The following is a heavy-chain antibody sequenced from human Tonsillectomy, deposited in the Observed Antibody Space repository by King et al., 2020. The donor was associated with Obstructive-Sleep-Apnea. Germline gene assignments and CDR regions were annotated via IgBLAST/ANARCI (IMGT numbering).Heavy chain of an antibody. CDR1: GFTFDDYA. V-gene: IGHV3-43D*03. CDR3: ARAAPLWVGESAHCYYAMDV. J-gene: IGHJ6*02. Sequence: VQLVESGGVVVQPGGSLRLSCAASGFTFDDYAMHWVRQPPGKGLEWVSLISWDGDNTYYADSVKGRFTISRDNSKNSLHLQMNSLRAEDTALYYCARAAPLWVGESAHCYYAMDVWGQGTTVTVSS. CDR2: ISWDGDNT. D-gene: IGHD3-10*01.